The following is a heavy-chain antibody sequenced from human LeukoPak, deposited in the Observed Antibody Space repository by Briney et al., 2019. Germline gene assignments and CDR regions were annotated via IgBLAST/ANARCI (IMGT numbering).Heavy chain of an antibody. CDR1: GGSIGTIHYY. V-gene: IGHV4-39*01. CDR3: ARHYRAFLNWFDP. J-gene: IGHJ5*02. Sequence: PSETLSLTCAVSGGSIGTIHYYWGWIRQPPGRGLGWIGSIYYGGTTYYNPSLKRRVTISVDTSKNQSSLSLSSVTAADAAVYYCARHYRAFLNWFDPWGQGTLVTVSS. D-gene: IGHD3-16*02. CDR2: IYYGGTT.